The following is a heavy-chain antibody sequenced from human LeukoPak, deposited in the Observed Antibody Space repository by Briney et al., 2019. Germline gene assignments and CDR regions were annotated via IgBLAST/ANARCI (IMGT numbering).Heavy chain of an antibody. D-gene: IGHD6-13*01. V-gene: IGHV4-39*07. J-gene: IGHJ5*02. CDR2: IYYSGST. Sequence: SETLSLTCTVSGGSISSSSYYWGWIRQPPGKGLEWIGSIYYSGSTYYNPSLKSRVTISVDTSKNQFSLKLSSVTAADTAVYYCARGNIAAAGSAYNWFDPWGQGTLVTVSS. CDR3: ARGNIAAAGSAYNWFDP. CDR1: GGSISSSSYY.